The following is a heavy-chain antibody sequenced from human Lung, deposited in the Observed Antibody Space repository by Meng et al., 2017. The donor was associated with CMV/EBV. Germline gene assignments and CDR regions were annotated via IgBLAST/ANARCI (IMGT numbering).Heavy chain of an antibody. Sequence: SXXVSXKTSGGTFSDYTISWVRQAPGQGLEWMGRVTPIVGIPRYAQIFQDRVTITADKFTSTTYMELTGLTSTDTAVYYCATSQCSSANCRDAYNWFNSWXQGTLVPVSS. V-gene: IGHV1-69*02. D-gene: IGHD2-2*01. CDR2: VTPIVGIP. CDR1: GGTFSDYT. J-gene: IGHJ5*01. CDR3: ATSQCSSANCRDAYNWFNS.